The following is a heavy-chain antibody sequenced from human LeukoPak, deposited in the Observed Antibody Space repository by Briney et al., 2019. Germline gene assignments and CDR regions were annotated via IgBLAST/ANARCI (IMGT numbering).Heavy chain of an antibody. J-gene: IGHJ4*02. CDR3: ARTREYDSSGYYYFDY. V-gene: IGHV4-59*08. D-gene: IGHD3-22*01. CDR1: GGSVSSYY. CDR2: IYYSGST. Sequence: PSETLSLTCTVSGGSVSSYYWSWIRQPPGKGREWIGYIYYSGSTNYNPSLKSRVTISVATSKNQFSLKLGSVTAADTAVYYCARTREYDSSGYYYFDYWGQGTLVTVSS.